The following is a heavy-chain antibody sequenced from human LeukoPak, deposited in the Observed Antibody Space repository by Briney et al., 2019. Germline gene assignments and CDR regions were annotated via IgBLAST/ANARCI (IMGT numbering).Heavy chain of an antibody. J-gene: IGHJ5*02. D-gene: IGHD6-13*01. CDR3: ARDRTIAAAGLFNWFDP. Sequence: GGSLRLSCAASGFTFSSYAMSWVRQAPGKGLEWVSAISGSGGSTYYADSVKGRFTISRDNSKNTLYLQMNSLRAEDTAVYYCARDRTIAAAGLFNWFDPWGQGTLVTVSS. V-gene: IGHV3-23*01. CDR2: ISGSGGST. CDR1: GFTFSSYA.